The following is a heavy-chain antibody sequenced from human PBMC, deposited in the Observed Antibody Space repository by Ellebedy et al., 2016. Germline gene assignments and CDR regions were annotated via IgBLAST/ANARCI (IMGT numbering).Heavy chain of an antibody. CDR1: GFTFSTYA. J-gene: IGHJ4*02. Sequence: GGSLRLSCAASGFTFSTYAMSWVRQAPGKGLEWVSALSGSGHSTYYADSVKGRFTISRDNAKNTLYLQMNSLRVEETAVYYCVRDNYWSVDYWGQGSLVTVSS. CDR2: LSGSGHST. D-gene: IGHD2-8*02. V-gene: IGHV3-23*01. CDR3: VRDNYWSVDY.